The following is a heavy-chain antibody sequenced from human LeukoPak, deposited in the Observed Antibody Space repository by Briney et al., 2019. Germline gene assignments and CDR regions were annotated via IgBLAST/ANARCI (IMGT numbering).Heavy chain of an antibody. D-gene: IGHD6-19*01. CDR3: ARDRYSSGQFDY. V-gene: IGHV3-30-3*01. Sequence: PGGSLRLSCADSGFTFSSYAMSWVRQAPGKGLEWVAVISYDGSNKYYADSVKGRFTISRDNSKNTLYLQMNSLRAEDTAVYYCARDRYSSGQFDYWGQGTLVTVSS. CDR2: ISYDGSNK. J-gene: IGHJ4*02. CDR1: GFTFSSYA.